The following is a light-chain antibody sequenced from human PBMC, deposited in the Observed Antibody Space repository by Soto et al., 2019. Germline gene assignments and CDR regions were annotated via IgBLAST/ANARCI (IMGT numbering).Light chain of an antibody. CDR1: QSVSSN. J-gene: IGKJ1*01. V-gene: IGKV3-11*01. Sequence: EIGMTQSPATMSVSPGERATLSCRASQSVSSNLAWYQQKPGQAPRLLIHGASNRATGIPARFSGSGSGTDFTLTISNLEPEDFAVYYCQQHSHWPPWTFGQGTKVDI. CDR3: QQHSHWPPWT. CDR2: GAS.